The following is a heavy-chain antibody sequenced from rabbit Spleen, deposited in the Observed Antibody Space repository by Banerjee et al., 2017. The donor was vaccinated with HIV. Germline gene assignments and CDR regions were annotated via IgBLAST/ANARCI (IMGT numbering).Heavy chain of an antibody. Sequence: QSLEESGGDLVKPGGTLTLTCKASGIDFSANDYMCWVRQAPGKGLEWIACIASGSSGYTYSATWATGRFTISKTSSTTVTLQMTSLTAADTATYFCARDTGTSFSTYGMDLWGPGTLVTVS. D-gene: IGHD8-1*01. J-gene: IGHJ6*01. V-gene: IGHV1S40*01. CDR1: GIDFSANDY. CDR3: ARDTGTSFSTYGMDL. CDR2: IASGSSGYT.